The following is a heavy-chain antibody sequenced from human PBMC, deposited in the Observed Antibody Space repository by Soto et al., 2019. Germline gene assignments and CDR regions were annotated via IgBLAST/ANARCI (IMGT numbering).Heavy chain of an antibody. CDR2: IIPIFGTA. Sequence: ASVKVSCKASGGTFSSYAISWVRQAPGQGLEWMGGIIPIFGTANYAQKFQGRVTITADESTSTAYMELSSLRSEDTAVYYCAREGLGGSYFYAGSIYYYYYGMDVWGQGTTVTVSS. CDR3: AREGLGGSYFYAGSIYYYYYGMDV. D-gene: IGHD1-26*01. V-gene: IGHV1-69*13. J-gene: IGHJ6*02. CDR1: GGTFSSYA.